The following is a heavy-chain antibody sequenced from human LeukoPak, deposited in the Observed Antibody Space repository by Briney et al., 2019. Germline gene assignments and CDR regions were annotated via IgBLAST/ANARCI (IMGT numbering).Heavy chain of an antibody. CDR2: IYHSGST. Sequence: SSETLSLTCAVSGYSISSGYYWGWIRQPPGKGLEWIGSIYHSGSTHYNPSLKSRVTISVDTSKNQFSLKLSSVTAADTAVYYCAFGVASFFDYWGQGTLVTVSS. CDR3: AFGVASFFDY. J-gene: IGHJ4*02. D-gene: IGHD3-3*01. V-gene: IGHV4-38-2*01. CDR1: GYSISSGYY.